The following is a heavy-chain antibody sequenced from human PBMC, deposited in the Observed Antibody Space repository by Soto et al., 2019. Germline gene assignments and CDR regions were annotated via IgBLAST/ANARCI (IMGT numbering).Heavy chain of an antibody. CDR3: ARGRSGRHGYFDY. CDR1: GGSISSGGYY. Sequence: QVQLQESGPGLVKPSQTLSLTCTVSGGSISSGGYYWSWIRQHPGKGLEWIGYIYYSGGTYYNPSIKSRVTISVDTSKNQFSLKLSSVTAADTAVYYCARGRSGRHGYFDYWGQGTLVTVSS. V-gene: IGHV4-31*03. J-gene: IGHJ4*02. CDR2: IYYSGGT. D-gene: IGHD3-10*01.